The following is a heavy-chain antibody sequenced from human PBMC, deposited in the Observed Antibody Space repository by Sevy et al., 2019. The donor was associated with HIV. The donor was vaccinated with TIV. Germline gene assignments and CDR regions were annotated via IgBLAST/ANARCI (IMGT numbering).Heavy chain of an antibody. V-gene: IGHV3-30*02. CDR3: AKDPPISGVHLGELSPAPYYYGMDV. J-gene: IGHJ6*02. D-gene: IGHD3-16*02. CDR1: GFTFSSYG. Sequence: GGSLRLSCAASGFTFSSYGMHWVRQAPGKGLEWVAFIRYDGSNKYYADSVKGRFTISRDNSKNTLYLQMNSLRAEDTAVYYCAKDPPISGVHLGELSPAPYYYGMDVWGQGTTVTVSS. CDR2: IRYDGSNK.